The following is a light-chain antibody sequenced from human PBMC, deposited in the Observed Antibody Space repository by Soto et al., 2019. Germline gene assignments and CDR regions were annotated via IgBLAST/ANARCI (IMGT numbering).Light chain of an antibody. Sequence: EVVLTQSPATLSLSPGERATLSCRASQNVRTFLDWYQQKPGQAPRLLIYGASTRATGIPARFSGSGSGTEFTLTIGSLQSEDFAVYYCQQYNDWPLTFGGGTKVEIK. CDR3: QQYNDWPLT. CDR2: GAS. J-gene: IGKJ4*01. V-gene: IGKV3-15*01. CDR1: QNVRTF.